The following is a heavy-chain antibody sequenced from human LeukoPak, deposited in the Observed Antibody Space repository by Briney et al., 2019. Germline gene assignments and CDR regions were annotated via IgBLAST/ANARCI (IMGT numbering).Heavy chain of an antibody. CDR2: ISYDGSDK. Sequence: PGGSLRLSCAASGFTFSNDGMHWVRQAPGRGLEWVAFISYDGSDKHYADSVKGRFTVSRDNSKNTLYLQMNSLSRDDTAVYYCVGVGGYDSSGFLDYWGQGTLVTVSS. D-gene: IGHD3-22*01. V-gene: IGHV3-30*03. CDR1: GFTFSNDG. J-gene: IGHJ4*02. CDR3: VGVGGYDSSGFLDY.